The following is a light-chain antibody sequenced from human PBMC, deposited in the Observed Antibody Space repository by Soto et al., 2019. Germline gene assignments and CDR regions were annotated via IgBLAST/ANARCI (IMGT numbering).Light chain of an antibody. V-gene: IGLV1-44*01. CDR2: NYD. CDR1: TSNIGTNG. Sequence: QSALTQPPSASGTPGQRVTISCSGGTSNIGTNGVNWYRQVPGTAPKLLIYNYDARPSGVPERFSGSKSGTSASLAISGLQAEHEADYYCSTWDGSLNSVVFGGGTKLTVL. CDR3: STWDGSLNSVV. J-gene: IGLJ3*02.